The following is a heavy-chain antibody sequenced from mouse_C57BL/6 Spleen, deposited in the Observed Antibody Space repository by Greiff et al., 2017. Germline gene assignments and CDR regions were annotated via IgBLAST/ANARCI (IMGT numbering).Heavy chain of an antibody. V-gene: IGHV1-64*01. CDR2: IHPNSGST. Sequence: VQLQQPGAELVKPGASVKLSCKASGYTFTSYWMHWVKQRPGQGLEWIGMIHPNSGSTNYNEKFKSKATLTVDKSSSTAYMQLSSLTSEDSAVYYCARGHIYYDYDALFDYWGQGTTLTVSS. CDR1: GYTFTSYW. CDR3: ARGHIYYDYDALFDY. J-gene: IGHJ2*01. D-gene: IGHD2-4*01.